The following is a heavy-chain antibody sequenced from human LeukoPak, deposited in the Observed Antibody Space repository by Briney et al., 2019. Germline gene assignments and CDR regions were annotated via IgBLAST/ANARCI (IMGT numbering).Heavy chain of an antibody. CDR1: GYTLTELS. D-gene: IGHD2-15*01. CDR2: FDPEDGET. V-gene: IGHV1-24*01. J-gene: IGHJ4*02. Sequence: EASVKVSCKVSGYTLTELSMHWVRQAPGKGLEWMGGFDPEDGETIYAQKFQGRVTMTEDTSTDTAYMELSSLRSEDTAVYYCATYHIHGYCSGDSCFGYWGQGTLVTVSS. CDR3: ATYHIHGYCSGDSCFGY.